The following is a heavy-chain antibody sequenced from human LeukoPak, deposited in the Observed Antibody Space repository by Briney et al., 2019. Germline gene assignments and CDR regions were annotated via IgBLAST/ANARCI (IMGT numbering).Heavy chain of an antibody. Sequence: GSVTVSCMASGYTFTDYYMYWVRQAPGRGVEGMGCINPNSGGTNYAQKFQGRVTMTRHTSISTAYMEVSRLRSDDTAVYYCAREDRGVINWFDPWGQGTLVTVSS. CDR1: GYTFTDYY. J-gene: IGHJ5*02. CDR2: INPNSGGT. D-gene: IGHD3-10*01. V-gene: IGHV1-2*02. CDR3: AREDRGVINWFDP.